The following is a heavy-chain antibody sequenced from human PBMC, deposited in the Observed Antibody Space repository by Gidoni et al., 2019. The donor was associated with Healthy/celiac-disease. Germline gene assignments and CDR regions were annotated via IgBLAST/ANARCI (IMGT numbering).Heavy chain of an antibody. CDR1: GFTFSSHG. Sequence: QVQLVESGGGVVQPGRSLRLSCAASGFTFSSHGMPWVRQAPGKGREWVAVIWDDGSNRYYADAVKGRFTISRDNSKNTLYLQMNSLRAEDTAVYYCARSITIFGVVPGYYYYYGMDVWGQGTTVTVSS. D-gene: IGHD3-3*01. CDR3: ARSITIFGVVPGYYYYYGMDV. J-gene: IGHJ6*02. CDR2: IWDDGSNR. V-gene: IGHV3-33*01.